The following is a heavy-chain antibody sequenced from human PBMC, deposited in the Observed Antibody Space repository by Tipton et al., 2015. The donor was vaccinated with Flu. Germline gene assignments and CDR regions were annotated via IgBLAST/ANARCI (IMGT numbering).Heavy chain of an antibody. CDR1: GFTFDDYA. Sequence: SLRLSCAASGFTFDDYAMHWVRQAPGKGLEWVSGISWNSGSIGYADSVKGRFTISRDNAKNSLYLQMNSLRAEDTALYYCAKGLAARPRAHFDYWGQGTLVTVSS. V-gene: IGHV3-9*01. CDR2: ISWNSGSI. D-gene: IGHD6-6*01. J-gene: IGHJ4*02. CDR3: AKGLAARPRAHFDY.